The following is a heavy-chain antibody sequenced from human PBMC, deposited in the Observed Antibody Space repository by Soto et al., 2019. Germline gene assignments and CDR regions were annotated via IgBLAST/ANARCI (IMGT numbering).Heavy chain of an antibody. CDR1: GDTFSSYW. CDR3: ARIRKNCGGDCYAHAY. V-gene: IGHV5-51*01. CDR2: MFLGGSDT. D-gene: IGHD2-21*02. J-gene: IGHJ4*02. Sequence: GESLKISCQGSGDTFSSYWIGWVRQMPWKGLEWMGIMFLGGSDTRYSPSFQGRVNISADKSIRTAYLQWNSLEASDTAMYYCARIRKNCGGDCYAHAYWSRRSLDTVSS.